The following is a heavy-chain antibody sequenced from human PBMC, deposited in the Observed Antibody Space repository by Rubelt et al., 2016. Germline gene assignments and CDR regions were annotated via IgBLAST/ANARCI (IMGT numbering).Heavy chain of an antibody. D-gene: IGHD3-10*01. J-gene: IGHJ4*02. Sequence: QEQLVESGGGVVQPGRSLRLSCEASKFTFRSYGMHWFRQAPGKGLEWVAVISDGGTVKDYTDSVKGRLTITRDNSKNSLDLQMNSLRVDDTAMYYCARDRGRREDYWGQGSLVTVSS. CDR3: ARDRGRREDY. CDR1: KFTFRSYG. V-gene: IGHV3-30*19. CDR2: ISDGGTVK.